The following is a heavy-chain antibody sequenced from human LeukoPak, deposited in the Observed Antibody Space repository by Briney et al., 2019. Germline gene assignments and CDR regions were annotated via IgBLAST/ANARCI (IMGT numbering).Heavy chain of an antibody. CDR3: TTEFKELGSFFYFYYMDV. D-gene: IGHD3-10*01. J-gene: IGHJ6*03. Sequence: GGSLRLSCTASGFTFGDYAMSWVRQAPGKGLEWVGFIRSKAYGGTTEYAASVKGRFTISSDDSKNALFLQMDSLKSDDTAMYYCTTEFKELGSFFYFYYMDVWGTGTTVTISS. V-gene: IGHV3-49*04. CDR1: GFTFGDYA. CDR2: IRSKAYGGTT.